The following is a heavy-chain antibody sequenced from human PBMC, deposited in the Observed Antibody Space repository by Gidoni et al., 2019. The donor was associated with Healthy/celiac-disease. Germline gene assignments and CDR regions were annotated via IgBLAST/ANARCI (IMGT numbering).Heavy chain of an antibody. D-gene: IGHD5-18*01. CDR2: ISGSGGST. CDR3: AKEIGYDWYFDL. J-gene: IGHJ2*01. Sequence: EVQLLESGGGLVQPGGSLRLSCAASGSTFSSYAMSWVRQAPGKGLAWVSAISGSGGSTYYADSVKGRFTISRDNSKSTLYLQMNSLRAEDTAVYYCAKEIGYDWYFDLWGRGTLVTVSS. V-gene: IGHV3-23*01. CDR1: GSTFSSYA.